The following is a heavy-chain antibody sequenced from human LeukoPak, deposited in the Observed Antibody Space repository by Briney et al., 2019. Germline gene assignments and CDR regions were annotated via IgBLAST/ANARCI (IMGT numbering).Heavy chain of an antibody. CDR2: IYQTGDS. J-gene: IGHJ4*02. CDR3: ARHPFDH. CDR1: GGSMINNY. V-gene: IGHV4-59*08. Sequence: SETLSLTCTVSGGSMINNYWSWIRQPPGKGLEWIGYIYQTGDSNHNPSLKSRVTISMDTSKNQLSLNLNSVTAADTAVYYCARHPFDHWGRGTLVTVSS.